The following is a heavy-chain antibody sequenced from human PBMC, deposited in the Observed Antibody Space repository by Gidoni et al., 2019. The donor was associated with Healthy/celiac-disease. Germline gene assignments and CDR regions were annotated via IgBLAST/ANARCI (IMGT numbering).Heavy chain of an antibody. CDR1: GFTFTSYA. V-gene: IGHV3-23*01. CDR3: AKVPNYGSGSYYNAFYFDY. Sequence: EVQLLESGGGLVQPGGSLRLSCAASGFTFTSYAMSWVRQAPGTGLEWVSAISGSGGSTYYADSVKGRFTISRDNSKNTLYLQMNSLRAEDTAVYYCAKVPNYGSGSYYNAFYFDYWGQGTLVTVSS. CDR2: ISGSGGST. D-gene: IGHD3-10*01. J-gene: IGHJ4*02.